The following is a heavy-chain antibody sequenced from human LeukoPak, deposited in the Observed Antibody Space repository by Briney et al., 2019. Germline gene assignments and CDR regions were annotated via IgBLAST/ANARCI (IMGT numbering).Heavy chain of an antibody. CDR1: GGTFSSYA. D-gene: IGHD3-22*01. J-gene: IGHJ4*01. V-gene: IGHV1-69*13. Sequence: SVKVSCTASGGTFSSYAISWVRQAPGQGLEWMGGIIPIFGTANYAQKFQGRVTITADESTSTAYMELSSLRSEDTAVYYCARASHSWVDYYDSSGYYYGPLDYWGQEPWSPSPQ. CDR2: IIPIFGTA. CDR3: ARASHSWVDYYDSSGYYYGPLDY.